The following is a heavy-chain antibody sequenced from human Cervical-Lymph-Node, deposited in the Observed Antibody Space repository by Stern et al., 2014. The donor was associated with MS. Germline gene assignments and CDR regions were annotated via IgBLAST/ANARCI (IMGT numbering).Heavy chain of an antibody. CDR2: ILPMSGSA. D-gene: IGHD3-22*01. CDR1: GGTFSNHG. J-gene: IGHJ4*02. V-gene: IGHV1-69*01. Sequence: VHLVESGAEVKKPGSSVKVSCKASGGTFSNHGISWVRQAPGQGLEWMGGILPMSGSAIYAQKFQGRVTITADESTTTAYMEVSSLGSEDTAVYYCARDLGDYYDNSGRWGQGTLVTVSS. CDR3: ARDLGDYYDNSGR.